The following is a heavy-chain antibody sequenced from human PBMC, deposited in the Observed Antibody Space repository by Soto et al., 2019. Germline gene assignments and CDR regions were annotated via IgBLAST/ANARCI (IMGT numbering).Heavy chain of an antibody. V-gene: IGHV3-11*01. Sequence: QVQLVESGGGLVKPGGSLRLSCAASGFTFSDYYMSWIRQAPGKGLEWVSYISSSGSTIYYADSVKGRFTISRDNAKNSLYLQMNSLRAEDTAVYYCARVLYLTLELPGDTHRDQYGMDVWGQGTTVTVSS. CDR3: ARVLYLTLELPGDTHRDQYGMDV. CDR2: ISSSGSTI. D-gene: IGHD1-7*01. CDR1: GFTFSDYY. J-gene: IGHJ6*02.